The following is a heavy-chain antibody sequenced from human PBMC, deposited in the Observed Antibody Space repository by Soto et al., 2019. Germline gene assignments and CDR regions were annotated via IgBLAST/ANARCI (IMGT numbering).Heavy chain of an antibody. D-gene: IGHD1-1*01. CDR3: AKVQLLSPSDL. V-gene: IGHV3-23*01. J-gene: IGHJ2*01. CDR2: ISGSGGRA. CDR1: GFTFSTYA. Sequence: EVQLLESGGGLVQPGGSLRLSCAASGFTFSTYAMSWVRQAPGKGLEWVSGISGSGGRAYYADSVEGRFSISGDNSENTLYLKMNSLIAEDTAVYYCAKVQLLSPSDLWGRGTLVSVSS.